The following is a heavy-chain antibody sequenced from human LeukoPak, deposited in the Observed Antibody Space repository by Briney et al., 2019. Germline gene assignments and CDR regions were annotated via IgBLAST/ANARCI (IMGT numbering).Heavy chain of an antibody. CDR3: ERDNAIVVVVAATPTENWFDP. CDR1: GGSISSYY. CDR2: IYTSGST. D-gene: IGHD2-15*01. J-gene: IGHJ5*02. V-gene: IGHV4-4*07. Sequence: SETLSLTCTVSGGSISSYYWSWIRQPAGKGLEWIGRIYTSGSTNYNPSLKSRVTMSVDTSKNQFSLKLSSVTAADTPVYYCERDNAIVVVVAATPTENWFDPWGQGTLVTVSS.